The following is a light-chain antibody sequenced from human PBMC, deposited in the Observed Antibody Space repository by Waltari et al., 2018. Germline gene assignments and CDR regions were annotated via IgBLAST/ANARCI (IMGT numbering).Light chain of an antibody. CDR2: KGI. CDR1: SGSVSSTSY. V-gene: IGLV8-61*01. J-gene: IGLJ3*02. CDR3: SMYMGSGVWV. Sequence: QTVVTQEPSLSVSPGGTVPLTCALSSGSVSSTSYPTWYQQTPGQPPRTLVYKGISRSSGVPDRFSGSILGNTAALTITGAPADDESDYYCSMYMGSGVWVFGGGTKLTVL.